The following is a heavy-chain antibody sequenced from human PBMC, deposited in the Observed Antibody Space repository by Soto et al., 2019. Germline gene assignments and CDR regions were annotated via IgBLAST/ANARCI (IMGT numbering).Heavy chain of an antibody. CDR3: AKNPYYYDSGSYYHPFDH. J-gene: IGHJ4*02. V-gene: IGHV3-9*01. CDR1: GFKFEDYA. D-gene: IGHD3-22*01. CDR2: ISWNSGSI. Sequence: EVQLVESGGGLVQPGRSLRLSCAASGFKFEDYAMHWVRQVPGKGLEWVSFISWNSGSIDYADSVKGRFTISRDNAKNSLYLQMNSLRPEDTALYYCAKNPYYYDSGSYYHPFDHWGQGTLVTVSS.